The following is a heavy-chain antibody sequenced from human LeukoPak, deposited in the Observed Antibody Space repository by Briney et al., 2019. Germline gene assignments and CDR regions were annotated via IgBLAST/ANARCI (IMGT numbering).Heavy chain of an antibody. Sequence: GGSLRLTCVASGFPLSSYRMSWVRQAPGKGLGWVANIKEDGSEKYYVDSVKGRFTISRDNSKNTLYLQMNSLRAEDTAVYYCARRTTMTAGAYWGQGTLVTVSS. CDR3: ARRTTMTAGAY. V-gene: IGHV3-7*03. CDR1: GFPLSSYR. D-gene: IGHD4-17*01. CDR2: IKEDGSEK. J-gene: IGHJ4*02.